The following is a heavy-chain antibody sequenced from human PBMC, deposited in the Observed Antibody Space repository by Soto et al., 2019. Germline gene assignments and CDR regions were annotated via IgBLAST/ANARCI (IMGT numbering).Heavy chain of an antibody. CDR2: IYYSGST. CDR1: GGSISSYY. CDR3: ASARLPPQYYYYYGMDV. Sequence: SETLSLTCTVFGGSISSYYWSWIRQPPGKGLEWIGYIYYSGSTNYNPSLKSRVTISVDTSKNQFSLKLSSVTAADTAVYYCASARLPPQYYYYYGMDVWGQGTTVTV. V-gene: IGHV4-59*01. J-gene: IGHJ6*02. D-gene: IGHD2-15*01.